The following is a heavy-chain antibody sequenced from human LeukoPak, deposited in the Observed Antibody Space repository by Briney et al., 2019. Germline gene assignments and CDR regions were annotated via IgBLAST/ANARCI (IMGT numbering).Heavy chain of an antibody. CDR1: EFAFSSYW. CDR2: IKQDGSAR. V-gene: IGHV3-7*05. D-gene: IGHD3-16*01. CDR3: ARDVEGGTFDI. J-gene: IGHJ3*02. Sequence: GGSLRLSCVVSEFAFSSYWMTWVRQAPGKGLEWVANIKQDGSARYYADSVKGRFTISRDNDKNSLFLEMSSLRADDTAVYFCARDVEGGTFDIWGQGTTVTVSS.